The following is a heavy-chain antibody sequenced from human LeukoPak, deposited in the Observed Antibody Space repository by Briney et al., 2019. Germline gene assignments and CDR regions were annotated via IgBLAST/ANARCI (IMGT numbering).Heavy chain of an antibody. J-gene: IGHJ4*02. CDR1: GYTFTSYY. CDR3: AKDQGLVVGASDY. Sequence: SCKASGYTFTSYYMHWVRQAPGKGLEWVAVISYDGSNKYYADPVQGRFTLSRDNSKDTLYLQMNRLRAEDTALYYCAKDQGLVVGASDYWGQGTLVSVSS. CDR2: ISYDGSNK. D-gene: IGHD2-15*01. V-gene: IGHV3-30*18.